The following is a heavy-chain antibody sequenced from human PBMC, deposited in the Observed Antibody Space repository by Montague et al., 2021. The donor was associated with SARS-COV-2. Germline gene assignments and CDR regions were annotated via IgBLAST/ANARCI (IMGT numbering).Heavy chain of an antibody. CDR1: GGSFSGYY. D-gene: IGHD6-19*01. Sequence: SETLSLTCAVSGGSFSGYYWSWIRQPPGKGLEWIGEIYYSGSTNXNPSLKSRVTISVDTSKNQFSLKLSSVTAADTAVYYCARGSGWMGNAFDIWGQGTMVTVSS. CDR2: IYYSGST. CDR3: ARGSGWMGNAFDI. J-gene: IGHJ3*02. V-gene: IGHV4-59*01.